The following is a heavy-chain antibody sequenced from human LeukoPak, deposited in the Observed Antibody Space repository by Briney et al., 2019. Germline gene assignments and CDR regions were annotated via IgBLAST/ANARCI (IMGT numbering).Heavy chain of an antibody. Sequence: SVKVSCKASGGTFSSYAISWVRQAPGQGLEWMGRIIPIFGTANYAQKFQGRVTITTDESTSTAYMELSSLRSEDMAVYYCARGGRDGYYDSSGYYYFDYWGQGTLVTVSS. CDR1: GGTFSSYA. D-gene: IGHD3-22*01. CDR3: ARGGRDGYYDSSGYYYFDY. V-gene: IGHV1-69*05. CDR2: IIPIFGTA. J-gene: IGHJ4*02.